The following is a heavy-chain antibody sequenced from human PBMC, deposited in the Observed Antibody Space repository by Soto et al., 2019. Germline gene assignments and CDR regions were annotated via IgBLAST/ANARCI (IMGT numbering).Heavy chain of an antibody. CDR2: ISGSGGST. D-gene: IGHD2-15*01. J-gene: IGHJ3*02. CDR1: GFTFSSYA. V-gene: IGHV3-23*01. CDR3: AKSPALGYCSGGSCFDDAFDI. Sequence: TGGSLRLSCAASGFTFSSYAMSWVRQAPGKGLEWVSAISGSGGSTYYADSVKGRFTISRDNSKNTLYLQMNSLRAEDTAVYYCAKSPALGYCSGGSCFDDAFDIWGQGTMVTVSS.